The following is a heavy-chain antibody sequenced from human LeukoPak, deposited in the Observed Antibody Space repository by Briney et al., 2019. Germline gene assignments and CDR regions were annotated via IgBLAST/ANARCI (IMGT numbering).Heavy chain of an antibody. D-gene: IGHD6-13*01. CDR1: GYTFTTHD. V-gene: IGHV1-8*01. CDR3: ARPGASSPGNWFAS. Sequence: ASVKVSCRASGYTFTTHDINWVRQATGQGLEWLGWMSPNSGDTGYAQKFQGRVTITRDTSASIVYLELTSLRSEDTAVYYCARPGASSPGNWFASWGQGTLVTVSS. J-gene: IGHJ5*01. CDR2: MSPNSGDT.